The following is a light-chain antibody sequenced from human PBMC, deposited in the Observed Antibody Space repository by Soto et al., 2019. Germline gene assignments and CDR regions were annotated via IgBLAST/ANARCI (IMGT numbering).Light chain of an antibody. J-gene: IGKJ4*01. Sequence: EIVMTQSPATLSVSPGEGATLSCRASQRINRNVAWYQQKRGQAPRLLIYEASTRATVILAMFSGSGSGTEFRLTISSLQSEDVAVYCCGQYKDWSPFTFGGGTQVEIK. CDR1: QRINRN. CDR3: GQYKDWSPFT. CDR2: EAS. V-gene: IGKV3-15*01.